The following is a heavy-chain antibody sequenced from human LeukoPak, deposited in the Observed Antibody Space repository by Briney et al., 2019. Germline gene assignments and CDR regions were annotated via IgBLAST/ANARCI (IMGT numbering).Heavy chain of an antibody. V-gene: IGHV3-30*03. Sequence: PGGSLRLSCAASGFTFSSYGMSWVRQAPGKGLEWVAVISYDGSNKYYADSVKGRFTISRDNSKNTLYLQMNSLRAEDTAVYYCVRGVADSYGQFDNWGQGTLVTVSS. CDR3: VRGVADSYGQFDN. D-gene: IGHD3-10*01. CDR1: GFTFSSYG. CDR2: ISYDGSNK. J-gene: IGHJ4*02.